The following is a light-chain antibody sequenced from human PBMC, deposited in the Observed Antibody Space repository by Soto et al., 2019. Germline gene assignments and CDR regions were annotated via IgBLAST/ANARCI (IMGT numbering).Light chain of an antibody. V-gene: IGLV2-11*01. CDR3: CSYAGNYTYV. CDR1: SSDVGGYNY. CDR2: DVT. J-gene: IGLJ1*01. Sequence: QSALTQPRSVSGSPGQSVTISCTGTSSDVGGYNYVSWYQQNPGKAPKLMIHDVTKRPSGVPDRFSGSKSGNTASLTISGLQAEDEADYYCCSYAGNYTYVFGTGTKHRP.